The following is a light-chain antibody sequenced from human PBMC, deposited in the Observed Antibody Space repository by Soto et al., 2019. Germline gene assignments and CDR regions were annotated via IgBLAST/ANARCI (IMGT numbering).Light chain of an antibody. Sequence: EIVMTQSPDTLSVSPGERAILSCRASQSVNNNLAWYQQRPGHAPRLLIYGASTRATGIPARFSGSGSGTEFTLTISSLQSEDFAVYYCQQYNDWPLTFGGGTKVDIK. CDR1: QSVNNN. CDR2: GAS. V-gene: IGKV3-15*01. CDR3: QQYNDWPLT. J-gene: IGKJ4*01.